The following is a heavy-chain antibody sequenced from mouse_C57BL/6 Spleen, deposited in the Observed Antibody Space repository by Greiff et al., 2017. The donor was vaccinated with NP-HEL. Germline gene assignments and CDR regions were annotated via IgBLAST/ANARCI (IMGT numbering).Heavy chain of an antibody. CDR1: GYTFTDYE. Sequence: VHLVESGAELVRPGASVTLSCKASGYTFTDYEMHWVKQTPVHGLEWIGAIDPETGGTAYNQKFKGKAILTADKSSSTAYMELRSLTSEDSAVYYCTLIYDGYLFAYWGQGTLVTVSA. J-gene: IGHJ3*01. CDR3: TLIYDGYLFAY. D-gene: IGHD2-3*01. V-gene: IGHV1-15*01. CDR2: IDPETGGT.